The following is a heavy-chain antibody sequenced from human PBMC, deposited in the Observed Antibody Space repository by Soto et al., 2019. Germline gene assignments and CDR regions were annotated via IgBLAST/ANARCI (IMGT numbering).Heavy chain of an antibody. CDR2: ISAYNGNT. CDR1: GYSFTTYG. CDR3: AREGPAPYYYYGMDG. V-gene: IGHV1-18*01. Sequence: QVQLVQSGGEVKKPGASVKVSCKTSGYSFTTYGISWVRQAPGQGLERMGGISAYNGNTNYAQKLQDRVPMTTDTTTSTAYLELRSLRSDDTAVYYCAREGPAPYYYYGMDGWGQGSTVTVPS. J-gene: IGHJ6*02.